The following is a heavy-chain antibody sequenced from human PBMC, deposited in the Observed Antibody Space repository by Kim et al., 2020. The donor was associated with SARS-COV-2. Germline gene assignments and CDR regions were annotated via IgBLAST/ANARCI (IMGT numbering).Heavy chain of an antibody. Sequence: AQKFQGRVTMHRDTSISTAYMELSRLRSDDTAVYYCARDVGATGYYYMDVWGKGTTVTVSS. V-gene: IGHV1-2*02. CDR3: ARDVGATGYYYMDV. J-gene: IGHJ6*03. D-gene: IGHD1-26*01.